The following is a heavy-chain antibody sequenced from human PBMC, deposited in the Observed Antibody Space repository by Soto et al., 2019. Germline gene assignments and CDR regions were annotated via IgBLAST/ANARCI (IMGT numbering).Heavy chain of an antibody. V-gene: IGHV3-74*02. CDR3: ARGDCFGGTCYSLAGSFYYYMDV. D-gene: IGHD2-15*01. CDR2: INSDGSVS. Sequence: EVQLVESGGGLVQPGGSLRLSCAASGFTFSNYWMYWVRQAPGKGLEWVSRINSDGSVSSYADSVKGRLTISRDNVKNTLYLQMDRLRAEDTAVYYCARGDCFGGTCYSLAGSFYYYMDVWGKGTTVTVFS. CDR1: GFTFSNYW. J-gene: IGHJ6*03.